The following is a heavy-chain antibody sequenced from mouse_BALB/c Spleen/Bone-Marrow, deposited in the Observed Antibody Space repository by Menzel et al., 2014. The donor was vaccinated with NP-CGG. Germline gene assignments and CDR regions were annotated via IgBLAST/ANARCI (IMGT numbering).Heavy chain of an antibody. J-gene: IGHJ1*01. CDR3: ARDYYGSSYWYFDV. V-gene: IGHV7-1*02. D-gene: IGHD1-1*01. CDR1: GFTFSDFY. Sequence: EVKLMESGGGLVQPWGSLRLSCATSGFTFSDFYVEWVRQPPGKRLEWIAASRNKANDYTTEYSASVKGRFIVSRDTSQSILYLQMNALRAEDTAIYYCARDYYGSSYWYFDVWGAATTIAISS. CDR2: SRNKANDYTT.